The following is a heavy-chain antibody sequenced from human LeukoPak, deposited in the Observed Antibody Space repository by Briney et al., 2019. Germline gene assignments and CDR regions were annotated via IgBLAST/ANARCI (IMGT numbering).Heavy chain of an antibody. CDR3: ASEYCASSSCRFDS. V-gene: IGHV4-4*02. Sequence: SETLSLTCAVSGVSISSNLWWTWVRQPPGKGLEWIAEIHHSGSINYNPSLKSRVTISVDKAKNQFSLNLNSVTAADTAVYYCASEYCASSSCRFDSWGQGTLVTVSS. J-gene: IGHJ4*02. D-gene: IGHD2-2*01. CDR2: IHHSGSI. CDR1: GVSISSNLW.